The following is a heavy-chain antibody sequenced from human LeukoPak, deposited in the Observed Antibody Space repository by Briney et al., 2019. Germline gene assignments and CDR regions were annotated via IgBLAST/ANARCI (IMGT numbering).Heavy chain of an antibody. CDR2: IWYDGSNK. CDR1: GFTFSKYG. D-gene: IGHD5-24*01. CDR3: ARAGIENALDY. J-gene: IGHJ4*02. V-gene: IGHV3-33*01. Sequence: GMSLRLSCAASGFTFSKYGINWVRQAPGKGLEWVAIIWYDGSNKYFAESVMGRFTISKDNSKNTVYLQMNSLRVEDTAVYHGARAGIENALDYWGQGTQVTVSS.